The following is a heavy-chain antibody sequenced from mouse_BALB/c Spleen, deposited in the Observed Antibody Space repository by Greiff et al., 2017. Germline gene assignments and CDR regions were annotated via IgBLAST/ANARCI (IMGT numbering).Heavy chain of an antibody. CDR2: INPSNGRT. CDR3: ARAITEYCDV. J-gene: IGHJ1*01. CDR1: GYTFTSYW. Sequence: QVQLQQPGAELVKPGASVKLSCKASGYTFTSYWIHWVKQRPGQGLEWIGEINPSNGRTNYNEKFKSKATLTVDKSSSTAYMQLSSLTSEDSAVYYCARAITEYCDVWGAGTTVTVSS. V-gene: IGHV1S81*02. D-gene: IGHD2-4*01.